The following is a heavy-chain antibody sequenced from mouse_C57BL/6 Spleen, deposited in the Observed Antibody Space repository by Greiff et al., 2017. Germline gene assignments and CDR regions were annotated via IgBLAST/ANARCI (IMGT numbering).Heavy chain of an antibody. Sequence: QVHVKQSGPGLVAPSQSLSITCTVSGFSLTSYGVSWVRQPPGKGLEWLGVIWGDGSTNYHSALISRLNISKDNTKSQVFLRLNSRQTDDTATYYCAKCYYGSSYGWYFDVWGTGTTVTVSS. CDR3: AKCYYGSSYGWYFDV. J-gene: IGHJ1*03. CDR1: GFSLTSYG. CDR2: IWGDGST. V-gene: IGHV2-3*01. D-gene: IGHD1-1*01.